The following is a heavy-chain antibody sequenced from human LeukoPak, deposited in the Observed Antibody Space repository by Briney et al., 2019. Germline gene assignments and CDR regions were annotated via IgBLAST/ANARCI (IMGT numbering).Heavy chain of an antibody. Sequence: PGGSLRLSCRVSGFTLSEYYMSGSRQAPGKGLDWVSYISSSSSTIYYADSVKGRFTISRDNAKNSLYLKMNSLRDEDTAVYYCARYIDTWGQGTLVTVSS. V-gene: IGHV3-11*04. CDR3: ARYIDT. CDR2: ISSSSSTI. J-gene: IGHJ4*02. CDR1: GFTLSEYY.